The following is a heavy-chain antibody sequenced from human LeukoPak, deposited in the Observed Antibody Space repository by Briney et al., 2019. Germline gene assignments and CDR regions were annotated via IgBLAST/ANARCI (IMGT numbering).Heavy chain of an antibody. J-gene: IGHJ6*03. D-gene: IGHD6-13*01. CDR1: GFTFSSYS. V-gene: IGHV3-21*01. CDR2: ISSSSSYI. CDR3: ARDWGIAAAGTGYYMDV. Sequence: GGSLRLSCAASGFTFSSYSMNWVRQAPGKGLEWVSSISSSSSYIYYADSVKGRFTISRDNAKNSLYLQMNSLRAEDTAVYYCARDWGIAAAGTGYYMDVWGKGTTVTVSS.